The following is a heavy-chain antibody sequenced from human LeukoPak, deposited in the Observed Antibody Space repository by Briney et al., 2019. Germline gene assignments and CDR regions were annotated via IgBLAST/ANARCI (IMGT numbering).Heavy chain of an antibody. J-gene: IGHJ4*02. CDR1: GYTFSSYS. CDR2: ISSSSSTI. Sequence: GGSLRLSCAASGYTFSSYSMNWVRRAPGKGLEWVSYISSSSSTIYYADSVKGRFTISRDNAKNSLYLQMNSLRAEDTAVYYCARFPGADYFDSWGQGTLVTVSS. V-gene: IGHV3-48*04. D-gene: IGHD3-10*01. CDR3: ARFPGADYFDS.